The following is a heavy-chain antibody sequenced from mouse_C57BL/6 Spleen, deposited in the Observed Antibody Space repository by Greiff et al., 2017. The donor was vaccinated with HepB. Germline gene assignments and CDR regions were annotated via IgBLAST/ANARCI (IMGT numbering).Heavy chain of an antibody. CDR2: INPSSGYT. V-gene: IGHV1-4*01. J-gene: IGHJ2*01. Sequence: QVQLQQSGAELARPGASVKMSCKASGYTFTSYTMHWVKQRPGQGPEWIGYINPSSGYTKYNQKFKDKATLTADKSSSTAYMQLSSLTSEDSAVYYCARNWDVLFDYWGQGTTLTVSS. CDR1: GYTFTSYT. D-gene: IGHD4-1*01. CDR3: ARNWDVLFDY.